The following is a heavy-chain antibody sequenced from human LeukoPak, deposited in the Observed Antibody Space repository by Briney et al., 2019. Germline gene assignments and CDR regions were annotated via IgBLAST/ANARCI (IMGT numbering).Heavy chain of an antibody. D-gene: IGHD5-18*01. CDR2: INPNSGGT. Sequence: ASVKVSCKASGYTFTGYYMHWVRQAPGQGLEWMGWINPNSGGTIYAQKLQGRVTMTTDTSTSTAYMELRSLRSDDTAVYYCARYSYGPNYYYSMDVWGKGTTVTVSS. CDR3: ARYSYGPNYYYSMDV. V-gene: IGHV1-2*02. J-gene: IGHJ6*03. CDR1: GYTFTGYY.